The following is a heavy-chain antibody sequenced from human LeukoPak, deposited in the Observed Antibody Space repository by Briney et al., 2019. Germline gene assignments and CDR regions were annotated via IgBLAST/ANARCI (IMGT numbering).Heavy chain of an antibody. CDR1: GFTFSSYE. Sequence: GGSLRLSCAASGFTFSSYEMNWVRQAPGKGLEWVAVISHDGKKKFYVDFVKSRFTISRDNSENTLYLRMNSLRTEDTAMYYCVKDTAMEPYDYYYYGMNVWGQGTTITVSS. V-gene: IGHV3-30*18. CDR2: ISHDGKKK. D-gene: IGHD5-18*01. CDR3: VKDTAMEPYDYYYYGMNV. J-gene: IGHJ6*02.